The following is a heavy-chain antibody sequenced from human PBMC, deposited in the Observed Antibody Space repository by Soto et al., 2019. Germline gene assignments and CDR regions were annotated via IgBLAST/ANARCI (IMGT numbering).Heavy chain of an antibody. V-gene: IGHV4-59*01. D-gene: IGHD4-17*01. CDR2: IYYSGST. CDR3: ERGDGYDYGFAP. Sequence: SEKCSVADGSSSSYDGSRIKKTPGKGLEWIGYIYYSGSTNYNPSLKSRVTISVDTSKNQFSLKLSSVTAADTAVYSCERGDGYDYGFAPRGKGTLVTVSS. J-gene: IGHJ5*02. CDR1: DGSSSSYD.